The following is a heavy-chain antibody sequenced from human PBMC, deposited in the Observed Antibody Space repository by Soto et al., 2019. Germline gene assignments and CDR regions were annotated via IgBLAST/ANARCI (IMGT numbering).Heavy chain of an antibody. D-gene: IGHD2-2*01. CDR2: INHSGST. CDR1: GGSFSGYF. J-gene: IGHJ4*02. V-gene: IGHV4-34*01. Sequence: SETLSLTCAVYGGSFSGYFWSWIRQPPGKGLEWIGEINHSGSTYYNPSLKSRVTISVDTSKNQFSLKLSSVAAADTAVYYCARDYCSSASCHFYFDYWGQGALVTVSS. CDR3: ARDYCSSASCHFYFDY.